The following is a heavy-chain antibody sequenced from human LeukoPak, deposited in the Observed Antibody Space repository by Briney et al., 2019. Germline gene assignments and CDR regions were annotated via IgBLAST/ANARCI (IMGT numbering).Heavy chain of an antibody. Sequence: SETLSLTCTVSGGSISSSSYYWGWIRQPPGKGLEWIGSIYYSGSTYYNPSLKSRVTISVDTSKNQFSLKLSSVTAADTAVYYCARGGYCSSTSCSNWFDPWGQGTLVTVSS. V-gene: IGHV4-39*01. CDR3: ARGGYCSSTSCSNWFDP. J-gene: IGHJ5*02. CDR1: GGSISSSSYY. CDR2: IYYSGST. D-gene: IGHD2-2*01.